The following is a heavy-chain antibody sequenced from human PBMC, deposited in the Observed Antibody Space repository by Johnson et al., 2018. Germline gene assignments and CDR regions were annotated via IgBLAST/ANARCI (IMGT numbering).Heavy chain of an antibody. CDR2: IYYSGST. Sequence: QVQLQESGPGLVKPSETLSLTCTVSGGSISSHYWSWIRQPPGKGLEWIGYIYYSGSTNYNPSLKSRVTISVDTSKNQFSLKMSSVTAADTAVYYWARANLGHCSGGSFIYYGMDVWGQGTTVTVSS. V-gene: IGHV4-59*11. J-gene: IGHJ6*02. CDR1: GGSISSHY. CDR3: ARANLGHCSGGSFIYYGMDV. D-gene: IGHD2-15*01.